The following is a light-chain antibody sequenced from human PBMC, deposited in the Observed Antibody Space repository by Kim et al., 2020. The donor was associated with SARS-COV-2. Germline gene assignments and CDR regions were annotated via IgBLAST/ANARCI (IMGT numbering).Light chain of an antibody. Sequence: GQSDTISCTGTSSDVGVYNSVSWYQQHPGNAPKLIIYDVSERPSGVPDRFSGSRSANAASLTISGLQAGDEASYHCCSYAGSYTWVFGGGTQLTVL. CDR1: SSDVGVYNS. CDR2: DVS. J-gene: IGLJ3*02. CDR3: CSYAGSYTWV. V-gene: IGLV2-11*03.